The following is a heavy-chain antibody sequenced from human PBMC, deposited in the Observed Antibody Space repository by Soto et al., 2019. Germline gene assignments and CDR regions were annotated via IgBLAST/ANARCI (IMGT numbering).Heavy chain of an antibody. D-gene: IGHD3-10*01. CDR1: GGSFSGYY. V-gene: IGHV4-34*01. J-gene: IGHJ6*02. Sequence: PSETLSLTCAVYGGSFSGYYWSWIRQPPGKGLEWIGEINHSGSTNYNPSLKSRVTISVDTSKNQFSLKLSSVTAADTAVYYCARIGRVRKLIYGSGSYSGTYYYYGMDVWGQGTTVTVSS. CDR2: INHSGST. CDR3: ARIGRVRKLIYGSGSYSGTYYYYGMDV.